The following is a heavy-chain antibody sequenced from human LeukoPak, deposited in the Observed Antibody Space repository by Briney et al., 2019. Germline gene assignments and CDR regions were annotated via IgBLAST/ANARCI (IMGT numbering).Heavy chain of an antibody. CDR2: ISSSGSTI. CDR3: AATYYYGSGREMPFDY. V-gene: IGHV3-48*03. D-gene: IGHD3-10*01. CDR1: GFTFSSYE. Sequence: GGSLRLSCAASGFTFSSYEMNWVRQAPGKGLEWVSYISSSGSTIYYADSVKGRFTISRDNAKSSLYLQMNSLRAEDTAVYYCAATYYYGSGREMPFDYWGQGTLVTVSS. J-gene: IGHJ4*02.